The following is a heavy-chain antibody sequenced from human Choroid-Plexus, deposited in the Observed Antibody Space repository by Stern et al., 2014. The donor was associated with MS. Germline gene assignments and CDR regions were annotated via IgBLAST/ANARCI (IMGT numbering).Heavy chain of an antibody. V-gene: IGHV3-30*18. CDR2: ISYDGSK. CDR1: GFSFSSFG. Sequence: VQLVESGGGVVQPGRPLRLSCAASGFSFSSFGMHWVRQAPGKGLEWGALISYDGSKDYADSVKGRFAISRDNSKNTLYLQMNSLRAEDTAVYYCAKDRQCLTFFFDFWGQGSLVTVSS. D-gene: IGHD3-16*01. J-gene: IGHJ4*02. CDR3: AKDRQCLTFFFDF.